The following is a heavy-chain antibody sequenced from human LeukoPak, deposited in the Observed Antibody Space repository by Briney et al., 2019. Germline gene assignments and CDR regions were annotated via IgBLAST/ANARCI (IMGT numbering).Heavy chain of an antibody. V-gene: IGHV4-39*01. CDR1: GGSISSSSYY. Sequence: KPSETLSLTCTVSGGSISSSSYYWGWIRQPPGKGLEWIGGIYYSGSTYYNPSLKSRVTISVDTSKNQFSLKLSSVTAADTAVYCCASTYYYDSSGGDDAFDIWGRGTMVTVSS. CDR3: ASTYYYDSSGGDDAFDI. CDR2: IYYSGST. D-gene: IGHD3-22*01. J-gene: IGHJ3*02.